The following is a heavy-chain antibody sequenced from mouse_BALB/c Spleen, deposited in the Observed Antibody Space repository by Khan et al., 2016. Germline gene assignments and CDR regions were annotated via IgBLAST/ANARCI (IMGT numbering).Heavy chain of an antibody. V-gene: IGHV3-2*02. Sequence: EVQLQESGPGLVKPSQSLSLTCTVTGYSITSDYAWNWIRQFPGNKLEWMGYIRYSGSTTYNPSHKSRISITRDTSKNQFFLTLYSVTTEDTATYDCTRSPTATRYFDVWGAGTTVTVSS. J-gene: IGHJ1*01. CDR2: IRYSGST. CDR3: TRSPTATRYFDV. D-gene: IGHD1-2*01. CDR1: GYSITSDYA.